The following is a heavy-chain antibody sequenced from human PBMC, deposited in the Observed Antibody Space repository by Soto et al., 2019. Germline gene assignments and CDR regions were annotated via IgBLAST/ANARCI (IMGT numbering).Heavy chain of an antibody. D-gene: IGHD3-16*02. Sequence: QVQLVESGGGVVQPGRSLRLSCAASGFTFSSYGMHWVRQAPGKGLEWVAVISYDGSNKYYADSVKGRFTISRDNSKHTLYLQMNSLRTEDTAVYYCAKENYVWGSYHIDYWGQGTLVTVSS. J-gene: IGHJ4*02. V-gene: IGHV3-30*18. CDR1: GFTFSSYG. CDR2: ISYDGSNK. CDR3: AKENYVWGSYHIDY.